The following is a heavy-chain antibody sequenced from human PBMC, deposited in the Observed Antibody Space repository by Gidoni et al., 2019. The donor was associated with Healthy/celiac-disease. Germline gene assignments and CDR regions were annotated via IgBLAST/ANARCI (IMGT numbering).Heavy chain of an antibody. V-gene: IGHV3-23*01. CDR3: AKGGLRFLEWLLHFDY. CDR1: GFTFSRYA. Sequence: EVQLLESGGGLVQPGGSLRLSCAASGFTFSRYAMRWVRQAPGKGLEWVSAISGSGGSTYYADSVKGRFTISRDNSKNTLYLQMNSLRAEDTAVYYCAKGGLRFLEWLLHFDYWGQGTLVTVSS. CDR2: ISGSGGST. J-gene: IGHJ4*02. D-gene: IGHD3-3*01.